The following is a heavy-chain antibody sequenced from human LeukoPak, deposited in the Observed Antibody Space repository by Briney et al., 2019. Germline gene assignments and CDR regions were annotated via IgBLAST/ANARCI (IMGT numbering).Heavy chain of an antibody. V-gene: IGHV3-7*01. CDR2: IKQDGSEK. D-gene: IGHD3-10*01. Sequence: GGSLRLSCAASGFTFSNAWMSWVRQAPGKGLEWVANIKQDGSEKYYVDSVKGRFTISRDNAKHSLYLQMNSLRAEDTAVYYCARDGGWDGSGSQPYYFDYWGQGTLVTVSS. J-gene: IGHJ4*02. CDR1: GFTFSNAW. CDR3: ARDGGWDGSGSQPYYFDY.